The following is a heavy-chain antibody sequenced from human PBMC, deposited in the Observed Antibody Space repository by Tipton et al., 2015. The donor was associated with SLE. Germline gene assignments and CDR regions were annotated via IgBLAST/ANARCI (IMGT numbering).Heavy chain of an antibody. CDR1: GDTISDHY. D-gene: IGHD6-19*01. V-gene: IGHV4-59*11. CDR3: ARGGYSSGWYGDYFVY. J-gene: IGHJ4*02. Sequence: TLSLTCTVSGDTISDHYLSWNRQPPGKGLEWIGYISYSGSTNYSPSLKSRVTISLDTSKTQFSLKLRSVTAADTAIYYCARGGYSSGWYGDYFVYCGQGTLVTVSS. CDR2: ISYSGST.